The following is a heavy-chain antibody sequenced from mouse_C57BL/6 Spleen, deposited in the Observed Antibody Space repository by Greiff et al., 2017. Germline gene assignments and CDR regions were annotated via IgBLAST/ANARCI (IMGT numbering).Heavy chain of an antibody. V-gene: IGHV1-59*01. Sequence: QVQLQQPGAELVRPGTSVKLSCKASGYTFTSYWMHWVKQRPGQGLEWIGVIDPSDSYTNYNQKFKGKATLTVDTSSSTAYMQLSRLTSEDSSVYYCASEGYGKGDYWGQGTSVTVSS. J-gene: IGHJ4*01. CDR1: GYTFTSYW. D-gene: IGHD2-10*02. CDR3: ASEGYGKGDY. CDR2: IDPSDSYT.